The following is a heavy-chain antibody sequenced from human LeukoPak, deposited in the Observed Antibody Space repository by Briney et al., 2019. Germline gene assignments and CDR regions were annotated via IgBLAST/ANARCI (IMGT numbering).Heavy chain of an antibody. D-gene: IGHD2-2*02. V-gene: IGHV1-69*05. CDR3: ARWDCSSTSCYSGDLYYYYMDV. Sequence: ASVKVSCKASGGTFSSYAISWVRQAPGQGLEWMGGIIPIFGTANYAQKFQGRVTITTDESTSTAYMELSSLRSEDTAVYYCARWDCSSTSCYSGDLYYYYMDVWGKGTTVTVSS. J-gene: IGHJ6*03. CDR2: IIPIFGTA. CDR1: GGTFSSYA.